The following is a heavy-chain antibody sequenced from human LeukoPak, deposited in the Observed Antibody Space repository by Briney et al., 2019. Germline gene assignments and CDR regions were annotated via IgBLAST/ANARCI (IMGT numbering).Heavy chain of an antibody. CDR3: TRPPSIAAQGGTDFDY. J-gene: IGHJ4*02. CDR1: GFTFSGSA. Sequence: GGSLRLSCAASGFTFSGSAMHWVRQASGKGLEWVGRIRSKANSYATAYAASVKGRFTISRDDSKNTAYLQMNSLKTEDTAVYYCTRPPSIAAQGGTDFDYWGQGTLVTVSS. CDR2: IRSKANSYAT. V-gene: IGHV3-73*01. D-gene: IGHD6-6*01.